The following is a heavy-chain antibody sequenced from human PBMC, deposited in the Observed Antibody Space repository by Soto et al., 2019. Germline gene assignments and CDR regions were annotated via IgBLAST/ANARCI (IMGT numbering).Heavy chain of an antibody. CDR1: GYSFAGYW. J-gene: IGHJ6*02. V-gene: IGHV5-10-1*01. CDR2: IDPSDSQT. CDR3: AGRREQQQLDYGMDV. Sequence: GESLKISCKGSGYSFAGYWITWVRQKPGKGLEWMGRIDPSDSQTNYSPSFQGHVTISADKSISTAYLQWSSLKASDTAMYYCAGRREQQQLDYGMDVWGQGTTVTVSS. D-gene: IGHD6-13*01.